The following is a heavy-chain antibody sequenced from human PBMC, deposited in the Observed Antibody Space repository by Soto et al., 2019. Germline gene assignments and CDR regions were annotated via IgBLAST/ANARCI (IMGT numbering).Heavy chain of an antibody. D-gene: IGHD2-15*01. CDR3: STDARGQFDY. V-gene: IGHV3-15*01. CDR2: IKSKIDGGTT. CDR1: GFTFNSAW. J-gene: IGHJ4*02. Sequence: EVQLVESGGGLVKPGGSLRLSCAASGFTFNSAWMSWVRQAPGKGLEWVGRIKSKIDGGTTDYAALVKGRFTISRDDSKNTRHLQMNSLRSEDTAVYYCSTDARGQFDYWGQGTLVTVSS.